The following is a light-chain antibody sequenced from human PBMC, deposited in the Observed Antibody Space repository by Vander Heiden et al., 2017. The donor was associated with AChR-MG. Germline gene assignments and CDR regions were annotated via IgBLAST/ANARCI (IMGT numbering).Light chain of an antibody. Sequence: EIVMTQSPVTLSVSPGERATLSCRASQTVTSKLAWYQQKPGQAPRLLIYGASTRATNIPVRFSGSGSGTEFTLTINTLQSEDFATYYCQQDNTWPQTFGQGTKVEIK. CDR3: QQDNTWPQT. CDR1: QTVTSK. V-gene: IGKV3-15*01. J-gene: IGKJ1*01. CDR2: GAS.